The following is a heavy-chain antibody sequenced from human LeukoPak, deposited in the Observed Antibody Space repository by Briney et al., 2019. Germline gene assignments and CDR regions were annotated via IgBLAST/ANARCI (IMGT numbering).Heavy chain of an antibody. CDR3: ARAGDFSFKD. CDR2: ISYDGSNK. Sequence: GRSLRLSCAASGFTFSSYAMHWVRQAPGKGLEWVAVISYDGSNKYYADSVKGRFTISRDNAENSLYLQMNSLRAEDTAVYYCARAGDFSFKDWGQGTLVTVSS. J-gene: IGHJ4*02. D-gene: IGHD3-3*01. CDR1: GFTFSSYA. V-gene: IGHV3-30-3*01.